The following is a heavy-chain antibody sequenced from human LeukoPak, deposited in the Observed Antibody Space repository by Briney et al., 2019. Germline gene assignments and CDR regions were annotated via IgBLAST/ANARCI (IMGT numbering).Heavy chain of an antibody. CDR1: GASMTSYY. J-gene: IGHJ4*02. CDR3: ARENRYYDILTGYYNTFDY. Sequence: SETLSLTCTVSGASMTSYYWTWIRQPPGKGLEWVGYMYFGERTNYNPSLKSRVTMSVDTSKNQFSLKLSSVTAADTAVYYCARENRYYDILTGYYNTFDYWGQGTLVTVSS. D-gene: IGHD3-9*01. V-gene: IGHV4-59*12. CDR2: MYFGERT.